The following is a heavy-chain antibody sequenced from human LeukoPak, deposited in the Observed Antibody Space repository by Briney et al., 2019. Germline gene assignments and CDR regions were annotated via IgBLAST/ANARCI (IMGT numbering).Heavy chain of an antibody. D-gene: IGHD6-13*01. J-gene: IGHJ3*02. CDR2: IRSKANSYAT. Sequence: GGSLRLSCTASGFTFSNFWMGWVRQAPGKGLEWVGRIRSKANSYATAYAASVKGRFTISRDDSKNTAYLQMNSLKTEDTAVYYCTRDDPRYSGSWYPGDAFDIWGQGTMVTVSS. V-gene: IGHV3-73*01. CDR3: TRDDPRYSGSWYPGDAFDI. CDR1: GFTFSNFW.